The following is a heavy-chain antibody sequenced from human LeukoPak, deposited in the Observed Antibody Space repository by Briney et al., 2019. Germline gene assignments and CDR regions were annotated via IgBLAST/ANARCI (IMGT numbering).Heavy chain of an antibody. J-gene: IGHJ4*02. CDR3: ARNHFYYDSSGYYYVHYFDY. CDR1: GFTFSSYS. V-gene: IGHV3-21*01. Sequence: GGSLRLSCAASGFTFSSYSMNWVRQAPGKGLEWVSSISSSSYIYYADSVKGRFTISRDNAKNSLYLQMNSLRAEDTAVYYCARNHFYYDSSGYYYVHYFDYWGQGTLVTVSS. CDR2: ISSSSYI. D-gene: IGHD3-22*01.